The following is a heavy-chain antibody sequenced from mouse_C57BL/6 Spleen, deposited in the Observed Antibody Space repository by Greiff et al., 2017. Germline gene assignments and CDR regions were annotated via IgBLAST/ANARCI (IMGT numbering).Heavy chain of an antibody. CDR2: ISSGSSTI. J-gene: IGHJ2*01. CDR3: ARPYYYGSSYYYFDY. D-gene: IGHD1-1*01. V-gene: IGHV5-17*01. Sequence: EVPLVESGGGLVKPGGSLKLSCAASGFTFSDYGMHWVRQAPEKGLEWVAYISSGSSTIYYADTVKGRFTISRDNAKNTLFLQMTSLRSEDTAMYYCARPYYYGSSYYYFDYWGQGTTLTVSS. CDR1: GFTFSDYG.